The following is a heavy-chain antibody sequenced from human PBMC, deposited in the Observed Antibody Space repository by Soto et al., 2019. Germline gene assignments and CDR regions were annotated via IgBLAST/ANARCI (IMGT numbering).Heavy chain of an antibody. Sequence: DEQLVQSGAEVKKPGESLKISCKGSGYTFTNYWVAWVRQMPGKGLEWMGIIYPDDSDTKYSPSFQGQVTISADKSIDTAYLQWSSLKASDTAMYYCARRGGSSFYLQYGLDVWGQGTTVTVSS. D-gene: IGHD2-15*01. CDR1: GYTFTNYW. CDR2: IYPDDSDT. V-gene: IGHV5-51*03. J-gene: IGHJ6*02. CDR3: ARRGGSSFYLQYGLDV.